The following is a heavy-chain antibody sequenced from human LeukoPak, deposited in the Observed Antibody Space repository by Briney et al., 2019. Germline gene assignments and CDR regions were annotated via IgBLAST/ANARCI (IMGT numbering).Heavy chain of an antibody. CDR3: AKDSYGSGTYPSLFNY. CDR2: IRGSGGST. D-gene: IGHD3-10*01. Sequence: GGPLRLSCAASGFSFSNYAMSWVRQAPGKGVEWVSAIRGSGGSTYYGDSVKGRFTISRDNSKNTLYLQMNSLRAEDTAVYYCAKDSYGSGTYPSLFNYWGHGALVTVSS. CDR1: GFSFSNYA. V-gene: IGHV3-23*01. J-gene: IGHJ4*01.